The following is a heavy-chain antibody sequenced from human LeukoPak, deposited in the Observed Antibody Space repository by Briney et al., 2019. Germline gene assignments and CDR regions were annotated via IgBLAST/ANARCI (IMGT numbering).Heavy chain of an antibody. CDR3: ARGNVLLWFGELIQEGIFDY. CDR1: GGSISSSSYY. Sequence: SETLSLTCTVSGGSISSSSYYWGWIRQPPGKGLEWIGSIYYSGSTYYNPSLKSRVTISVDTSKNQFSLKLSSVTAADTAVYYCARGNVLLWFGELIQEGIFDYWGQGTLVTVSS. V-gene: IGHV4-39*07. J-gene: IGHJ4*02. CDR2: IYYSGST. D-gene: IGHD3-10*01.